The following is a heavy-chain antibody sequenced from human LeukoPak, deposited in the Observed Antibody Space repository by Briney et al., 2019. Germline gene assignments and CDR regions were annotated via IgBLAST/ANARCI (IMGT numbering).Heavy chain of an antibody. CDR2: INPNGGDT. CDR1: GYNFPAYF. D-gene: IGHD2-2*01. CDR3: ARLGFTTSWSNFDY. Sequence: ASVKVSCKAAGYNFPAYFIHWARQTPGQGLEWMGRINPNGGDTNYAQKFQGRVTMAGDTSISTAYMELSSLISDDTAVYYCARLGFTTSWSNFDYWGQGTLVTVSS. J-gene: IGHJ4*02. V-gene: IGHV1-2*06.